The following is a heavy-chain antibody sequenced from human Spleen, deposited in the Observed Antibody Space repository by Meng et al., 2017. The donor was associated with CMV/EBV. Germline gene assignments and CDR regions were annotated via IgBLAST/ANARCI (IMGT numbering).Heavy chain of an antibody. CDR3: ARAYYYDSSGPWGYYGMDV. CDR1: GCTFTSYG. V-gene: IGHV1-18*01. J-gene: IGHJ6*02. D-gene: IGHD3-22*01. Sequence: ASVKVSCKASGCTFTSYGISWVRQAPGQGLEWMGWISAYNGNTNYAQKLQGRVTMTTDTSTSTAYMELRSLRSDDTAVYYCARAYYYDSSGPWGYYGMDVWGQGTTVTVSS. CDR2: ISAYNGNT.